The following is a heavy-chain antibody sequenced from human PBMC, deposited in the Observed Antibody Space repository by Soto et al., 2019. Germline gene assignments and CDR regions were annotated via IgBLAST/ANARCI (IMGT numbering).Heavy chain of an antibody. CDR1: GGTFSSYT. D-gene: IGHD5-12*01. CDR3: ARDPSAYDLPAY. V-gene: IGHV1-69*08. J-gene: IGHJ4*02. CDR2: IIPILGIP. Sequence: QVQLVQSGAEVKKPGSSVKVSCKASGGTFSSYTISWVSQAPGQGLEWMGRIIPILGIPNYEEKFQGRVTITADKSTSTAYMELSSLISEDTAVYYCARDPSAYDLPAYWGQGTLVTVSS.